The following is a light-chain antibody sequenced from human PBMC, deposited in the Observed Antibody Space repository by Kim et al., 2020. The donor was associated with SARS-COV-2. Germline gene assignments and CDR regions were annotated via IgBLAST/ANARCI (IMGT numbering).Light chain of an antibody. CDR2: KGS. Sequence: SASVGDRVTIACRASQSISSWLAWYQRKPGKAPNLLIYKGSSLESGVPSRFSCSGSGTEFTLTISSLQPDDFATYYCQKYNSNPYTFGQGTKVEI. CDR3: QKYNSNPYT. J-gene: IGKJ2*01. CDR1: QSISSW. V-gene: IGKV1-5*03.